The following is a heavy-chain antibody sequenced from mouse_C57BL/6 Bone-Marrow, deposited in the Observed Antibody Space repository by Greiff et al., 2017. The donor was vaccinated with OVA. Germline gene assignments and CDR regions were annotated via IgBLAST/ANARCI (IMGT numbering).Heavy chain of an antibody. CDR1: GFTFTDYY. V-gene: IGHV7-3*03. Sequence: DVKLVESGGGLVQPGGSLSLSCAASGFTFTDYYMSWVRQPPGKALEWLGFIRNKANGYTTEYSASVKGRFTISRDNSQSILYLQMNALRAEDSATYYCAKGMVTRGFDYWGQGTTLTVSS. CDR3: AKGMVTRGFDY. J-gene: IGHJ2*01. D-gene: IGHD2-2*01. CDR2: IRNKANGYTT.